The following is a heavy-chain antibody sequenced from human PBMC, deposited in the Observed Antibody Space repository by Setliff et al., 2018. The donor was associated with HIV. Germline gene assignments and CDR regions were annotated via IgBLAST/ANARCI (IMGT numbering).Heavy chain of an antibody. CDR3: AKDNSEHWPTGRLDY. J-gene: IGHJ4*02. V-gene: IGHV3-23*01. CDR2: ITGGGAT. CDR1: GFTFSGHS. D-gene: IGHD4-17*01. Sequence: GGSLRLSCAASGFTFSGHSMNWVRQAPGKGLEWVSSITGGGATQYADFVKGRFTISRDVSKNTVFLQMNSLRVDDTAVYYCAKDNSEHWPTGRLDYWGQGALVTVSS.